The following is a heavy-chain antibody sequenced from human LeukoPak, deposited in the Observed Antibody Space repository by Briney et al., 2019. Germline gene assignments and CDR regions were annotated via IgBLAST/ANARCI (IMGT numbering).Heavy chain of an antibody. CDR3: ARESAWVRNPDY. V-gene: IGHV1-2*02. Sequence: ASVTVSCKASGYTFTGYYMHWVRQAPGQGLEWMGWINPNSGGTNYAQKFQGRVTMTRDTSTSTVYMELSSLRSEDTAVYYCARESAWVRNPDYWGQGTLVTVSS. CDR1: GYTFTGYY. CDR2: INPNSGGT. J-gene: IGHJ4*02.